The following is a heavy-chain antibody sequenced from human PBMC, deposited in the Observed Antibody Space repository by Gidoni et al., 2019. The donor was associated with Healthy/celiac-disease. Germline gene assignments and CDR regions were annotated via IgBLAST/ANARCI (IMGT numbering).Heavy chain of an antibody. Sequence: EVQLVESGGGLVQPGGSLRLSCAASGFTFSSYSMNWVRLPPGKGLEWVSYISSSSSTIYYADSVKGRFTISRDNAKNSLYLQMNSLRAEDTAVYYCARVYGEEGWFDPWGQGTLVTVSS. V-gene: IGHV3-48*04. CDR2: ISSSSSTI. CDR1: GFTFSSYS. D-gene: IGHD4-17*01. CDR3: ARVYGEEGWFDP. J-gene: IGHJ5*02.